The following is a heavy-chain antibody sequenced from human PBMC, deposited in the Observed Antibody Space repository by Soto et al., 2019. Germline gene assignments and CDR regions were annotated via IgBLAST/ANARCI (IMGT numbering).Heavy chain of an antibody. CDR2: INHSGST. V-gene: IGHV4-34*01. CDR1: GGSFSGYY. CDR3: ARGKRATQRLYYFDY. J-gene: IGHJ4*02. Sequence: SETLSLTCAVYGGSFSGYYWSWIRQPPGKGLEWIGEINHSGSTNYNPSLKSRVTISVDTSKNQFSLKLSSVTAADTAVYYCARGKRATQRLYYFDYWGQGTLVTVSS. D-gene: IGHD2-15*01.